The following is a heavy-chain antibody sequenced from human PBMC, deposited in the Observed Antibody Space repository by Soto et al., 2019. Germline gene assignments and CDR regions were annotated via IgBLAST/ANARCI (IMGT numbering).Heavy chain of an antibody. CDR3: ARDSRYYDFWSGSLSYGMDV. CDR1: GHTFTSYG. CDR2: ISAYNGNT. V-gene: IGHV1-18*01. Sequence: ASVKVSCKASGHTFTSYGISWVRQAPGQGLEWMGWISAYNGNTNYAQKLQGRVTMTTDTSTSTAYMELRSLRSDDTAVYYCARDSRYYDFWSGSLSYGMDVWGQGTTVTVSS. D-gene: IGHD3-3*01. J-gene: IGHJ6*02.